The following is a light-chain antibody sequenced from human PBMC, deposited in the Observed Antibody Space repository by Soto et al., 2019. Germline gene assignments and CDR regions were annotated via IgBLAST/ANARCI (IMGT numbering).Light chain of an antibody. CDR2: EVS. Sequence: QSALTQPASVSGSPGQSITISCTGTNSDVGSYNLVSWYQQHPGKAPKVMIYEVSKRPSGVPNRFSGSKSGNTASLTISGLQAEDEADYYCCSYAGSSTYVFGTGTSSPS. CDR3: CSYAGSSTYV. J-gene: IGLJ1*01. V-gene: IGLV2-23*02. CDR1: NSDVGSYNL.